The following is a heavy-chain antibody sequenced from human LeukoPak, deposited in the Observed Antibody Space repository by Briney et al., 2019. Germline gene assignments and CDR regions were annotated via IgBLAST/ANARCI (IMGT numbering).Heavy chain of an antibody. Sequence: SVKVSCKASGYTFTSYGISWVRQAPGQGLEWMGGIIPIFGTANYAQKFQGRVTITADESTSTAYMELSSLRSEDTAVYYCARGFGITIDYWGQGTLVTVSS. CDR1: GYTFTSYG. CDR2: IIPIFGTA. V-gene: IGHV1-69*13. J-gene: IGHJ4*02. CDR3: ARGFGITIDY. D-gene: IGHD3-10*01.